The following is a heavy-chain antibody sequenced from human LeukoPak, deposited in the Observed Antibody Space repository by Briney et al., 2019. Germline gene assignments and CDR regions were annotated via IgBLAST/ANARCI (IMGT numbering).Heavy chain of an antibody. Sequence: QPGGSLRLSCAASGFTFSGYAMTWVRQAPGKGLEWVSAISGSGGSTYYADSVKGRFTISRDSSKNTLYLQMNSLRAEDTAVYYCAKDMRKQQLGPISYFDYWGQGTLVTVSS. CDR1: GFTFSGYA. CDR2: ISGSGGST. D-gene: IGHD6-13*01. CDR3: AKDMRKQQLGPISYFDY. V-gene: IGHV3-23*01. J-gene: IGHJ4*02.